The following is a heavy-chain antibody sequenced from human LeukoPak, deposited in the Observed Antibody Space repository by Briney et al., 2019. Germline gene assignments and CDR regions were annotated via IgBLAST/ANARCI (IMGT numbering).Heavy chain of an antibody. V-gene: IGHV3-7*01. J-gene: IGHJ6*03. CDR2: IRQDGSEK. D-gene: IGHD4-17*01. CDR1: GFTFSYFW. Sequence: GGSLRLSCAASGFTFSYFWMSWVRQAPGKGLEWVANIRQDGSEKYYVDSVKGRFTISRDNAKNSLYLQMNSLRAEDTAVYYCARDMTTVTTFYYYYYMDVWGTGTTVTVSS. CDR3: ARDMTTVTTFYYYYYMDV.